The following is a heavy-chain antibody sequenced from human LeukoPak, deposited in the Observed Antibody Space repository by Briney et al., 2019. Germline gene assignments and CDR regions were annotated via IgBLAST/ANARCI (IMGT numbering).Heavy chain of an antibody. J-gene: IGHJ5*02. CDR3: ARAPTVYLAWFDP. Sequence: SVKVSYKAVRGTVSSYAISSLRRAPGQGREGMGRIIPILGIANYAQKFQGRVTITADKSTSTAYMELSSLRSEDTAVYYCARAPTVYLAWFDPWGQGTLVTVSS. V-gene: IGHV1-69*04. CDR2: IIPILGIA. D-gene: IGHD3-9*01. CDR1: RGTVSSYA.